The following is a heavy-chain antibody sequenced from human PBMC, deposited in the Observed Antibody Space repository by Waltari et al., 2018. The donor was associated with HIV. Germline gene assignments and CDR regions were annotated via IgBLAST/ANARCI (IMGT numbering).Heavy chain of an antibody. Sequence: QVQLVQSGAEVKKPGASVQGSCTASGYTFTSFDINWVRKATGQGLEWMGWMNPNRKKTGFAQKFQGRISMTRNTSIGTAYMELSSLRSLDTAVYYCARTFNGDLDYWGQGTLVTVS. CDR1: GYTFTSFD. CDR3: ARTFNGDLDY. CDR2: MNPNRKKT. D-gene: IGHD2-21*02. J-gene: IGHJ4*02. V-gene: IGHV1-8*01.